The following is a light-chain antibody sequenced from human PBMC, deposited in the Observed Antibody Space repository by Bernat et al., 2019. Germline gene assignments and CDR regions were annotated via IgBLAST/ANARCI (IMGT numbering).Light chain of an antibody. CDR3: SSYTSSSTLV. J-gene: IGLJ3*02. V-gene: IGLV2-14*03. CDR1: SSDVGGYNY. Sequence: QSALTQPASVSGSPGQSITISCTGTSSDVGGYNYVSWYQQHPGKAPKLMIYDVSDRPSGISNRFPGSKSGNTASLTISGLLAEDEADYYCSSYTSSSTLVFGGGTKLTVL. CDR2: DVS.